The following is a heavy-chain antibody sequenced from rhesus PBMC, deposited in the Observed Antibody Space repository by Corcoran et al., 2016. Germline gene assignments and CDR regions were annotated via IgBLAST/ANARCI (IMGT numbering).Heavy chain of an antibody. CDR2: IYWDDDK. CDR3: ARVIAAAHGG. D-gene: IGHD6-13*01. CDR1: GFSLSTVGMG. Sequence: QVTLKESGPELVKPTQTLTLTCTFSGFSLSTVGMGVGWIRQPPGKALEWLSSIYWDDDKYYSTSLKSRITVPKDTSTHQVVLTMTNMDPVDTATYYCARVIAAAHGGWGQGVLVTVSS. V-gene: IGHV2S1*01. J-gene: IGHJ4*01.